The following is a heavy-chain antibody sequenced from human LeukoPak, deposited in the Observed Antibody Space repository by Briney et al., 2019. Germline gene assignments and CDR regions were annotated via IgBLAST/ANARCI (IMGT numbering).Heavy chain of an antibody. V-gene: IGHV1-46*03. D-gene: IGHD3-10*01. Sequence: GASVKVSCKASGYTFTGYYIHWVRQAPGQGLEWMGIVNPGDGSTNYAQKFQGRVTMTRDTSTSTIYMELSSLRFEDTAVYYCAKVGPLVFDYWGQGTLVTVSS. CDR3: AKVGPLVFDY. CDR2: VNPGDGST. J-gene: IGHJ4*02. CDR1: GYTFTGYY.